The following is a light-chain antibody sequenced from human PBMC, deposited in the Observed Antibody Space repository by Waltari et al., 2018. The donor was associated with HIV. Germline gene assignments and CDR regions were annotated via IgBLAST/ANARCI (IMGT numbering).Light chain of an antibody. Sequence: SYELTQPPSVSVSPGQTARITCSGDALPKQYAYWYQQKPGQAPVLVIYKNSKMPSGIPELFSGSSSGTTVTLTISGVQAEDETDYYCQSADSSGTYVVFGGGTKLTVL. CDR3: QSADSSGTYVV. V-gene: IGLV3-25*03. CDR1: ALPKQY. CDR2: KNS. J-gene: IGLJ2*01.